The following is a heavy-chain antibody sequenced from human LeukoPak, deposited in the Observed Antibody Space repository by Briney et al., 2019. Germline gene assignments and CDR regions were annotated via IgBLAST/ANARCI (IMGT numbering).Heavy chain of an antibody. CDR2: ISSSGSTI. D-gene: IGHD4/OR15-4a*01. CDR3: ARVHGAYPFDS. J-gene: IGHJ4*02. CDR1: GFTFSSYE. V-gene: IGHV3-48*03. Sequence: GGSLRPSCAASGFTFSSYEMNWVRQAPGKGLEWVSYISSSGSTIYYADSVKGRFTISRDNAKNSLYLQMNSLRAEDTAVYYCARVHGAYPFDSWGQGTLVTVSS.